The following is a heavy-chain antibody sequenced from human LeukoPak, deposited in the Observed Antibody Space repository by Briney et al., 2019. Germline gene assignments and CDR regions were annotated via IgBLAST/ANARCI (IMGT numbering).Heavy chain of an antibody. CDR2: ISGSGGSI. V-gene: IGHV3-23*01. Sequence: GGSLRLSCAASGFTFSSYAMSWVRQAPGKGLEWVSAISGSGGSIYHADSVKGRFTISRDNFKNTLYLQMNSLRVEDTAVYYCAKDLSSLAYCGGDCYPGLPFDYWGQGTLDTVSS. D-gene: IGHD2-21*02. J-gene: IGHJ4*02. CDR3: AKDLSSLAYCGGDCYPGLPFDY. CDR1: GFTFSSYA.